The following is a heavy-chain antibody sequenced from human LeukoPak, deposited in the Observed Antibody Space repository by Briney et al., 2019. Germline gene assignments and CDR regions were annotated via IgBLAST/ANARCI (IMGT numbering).Heavy chain of an antibody. D-gene: IGHD2-21*01. J-gene: IGHJ4*02. Sequence: SETLSLTCTVSGGSVSSGSYYWSWIRQPPGKGLDWIGYIYYSWSTNYNPSLKSRVTISVDTSKNQFSLRLSSVTAADTAVYYCARGTYTGYIVVPDYWGQGTLVTVSS. CDR3: ARGTYTGYIVVPDY. CDR2: IYYSWST. V-gene: IGHV4-61*01. CDR1: GGSVSSGSYY.